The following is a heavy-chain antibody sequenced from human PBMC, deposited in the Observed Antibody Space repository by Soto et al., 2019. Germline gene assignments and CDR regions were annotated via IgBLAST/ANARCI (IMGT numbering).Heavy chain of an antibody. CDR2: MKSKTDGGTT. V-gene: IGHV3-15*01. CDR1: GFTFSNAW. D-gene: IGHD2-15*01. CDR3: TTRSSRMGYAFDI. Sequence: GGSLRLSCAASGFTFSNAWMSWVRQAPGKGLEWVGRMKSKTDGGTTDYAAPVKGRFTISRDDSKNTLYLQMNSLKTEDTAVYYCTTRSSRMGYAFDIWGQGTMVTVSS. J-gene: IGHJ3*02.